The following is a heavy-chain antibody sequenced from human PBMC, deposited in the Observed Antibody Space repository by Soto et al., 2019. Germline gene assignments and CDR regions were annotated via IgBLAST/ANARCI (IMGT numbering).Heavy chain of an antibody. Sequence: QVQLVQSGAEVKKPGSSVKVSCKASGGTFSSYAISWVRQAPGQGLEWMGGIIPIFGTANYAQKFQGRVTITADESTSTAYMELSSLRSEDTAVYYCARGHGSGSYYEYYYYGMDVWGQGTTVTVSS. D-gene: IGHD3-10*01. CDR1: GGTFSSYA. J-gene: IGHJ6*02. V-gene: IGHV1-69*01. CDR2: IIPIFGTA. CDR3: ARGHGSGSYYEYYYYGMDV.